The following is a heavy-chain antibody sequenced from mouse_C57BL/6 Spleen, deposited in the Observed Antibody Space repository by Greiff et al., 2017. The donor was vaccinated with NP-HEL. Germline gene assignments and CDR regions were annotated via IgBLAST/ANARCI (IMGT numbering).Heavy chain of an antibody. CDR3: ARNDYDWTWFAY. CDR2: IWAGGGT. J-gene: IGHJ3*01. CDR1: GFSLTSYA. Sequence: VHLVESGPGLVAPSQSLSITCTVSGFSLTSYAISWVRQPPGKGLEWLGVIWAGGGTNYNSALKSRLSISKDNSKSQVFLKMNSLQTDDTARYYCARNDYDWTWFAYWGQGTLVTVSA. D-gene: IGHD2-4*01. V-gene: IGHV2-9-1*01.